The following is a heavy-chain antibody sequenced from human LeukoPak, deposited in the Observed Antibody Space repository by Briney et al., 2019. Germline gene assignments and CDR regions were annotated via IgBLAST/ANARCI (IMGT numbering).Heavy chain of an antibody. CDR1: GGSISSSY. Sequence: PSETLSLTCTVSGGSISSSYWSRIRQPPGKGLEWIGYIYYSGTTYYNPSLKSRVTISVDTSKNQFSLKLTSVTAADTAVYYCARGVNSGYFDYCGQGTLVTVSS. CDR2: IYYSGTT. D-gene: IGHD1-26*01. J-gene: IGHJ4*02. CDR3: ARGVNSGYFDY. V-gene: IGHV4-59*12.